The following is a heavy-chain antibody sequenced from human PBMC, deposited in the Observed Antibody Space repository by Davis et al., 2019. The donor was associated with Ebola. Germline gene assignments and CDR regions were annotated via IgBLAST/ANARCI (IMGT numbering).Heavy chain of an antibody. D-gene: IGHD3-22*01. V-gene: IGHV1-69*04. CDR2: IIPILGIA. Sequence: SVKVSCKASGGTFSSYAISWVRPAPGQGLEWMGRIIPILGIANYAQKFQGRVTITADKSTSTAYMELSSLRSEDTAVYYCASRREKYYDSRELWGQGTLVTVSS. CDR1: GGTFSSYA. J-gene: IGHJ4*02. CDR3: ASRREKYYDSREL.